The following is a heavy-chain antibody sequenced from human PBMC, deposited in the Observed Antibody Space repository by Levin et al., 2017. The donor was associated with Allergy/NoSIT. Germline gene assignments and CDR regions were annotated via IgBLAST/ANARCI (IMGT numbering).Heavy chain of an antibody. CDR1: GGSFSGYY. Sequence: SCAVYGGSFSGYYWSWIRQPPGKGLEWIGEINHSGSTNYNPSLKSRVTISVDTSKNQFSLKLSSVTAADTAVYYCARRSVVPAAIGLGGEAAFDIWGQGTMVTVSS. J-gene: IGHJ3*02. CDR2: INHSGST. V-gene: IGHV4-34*01. CDR3: ARRSVVPAAIGLGGEAAFDI. D-gene: IGHD2-2*01.